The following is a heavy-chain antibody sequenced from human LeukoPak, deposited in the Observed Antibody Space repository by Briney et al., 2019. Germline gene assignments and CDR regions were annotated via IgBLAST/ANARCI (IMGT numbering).Heavy chain of an antibody. CDR2: ISGGGGST. D-gene: IGHD6-19*01. CDR3: AKDLNVQQWLDAFDI. V-gene: IGHV3-23*01. Sequence: GGSLRLSCAASGFTFSSYAMSWVRQAPGKGLEWVSAISGGGGSTYYADSVKGRFTISRDNSKNTLYLQMNSLRAEDTAVYYCAKDLNVQQWLDAFDIWGQGTMVTVSS. J-gene: IGHJ3*02. CDR1: GFTFSSYA.